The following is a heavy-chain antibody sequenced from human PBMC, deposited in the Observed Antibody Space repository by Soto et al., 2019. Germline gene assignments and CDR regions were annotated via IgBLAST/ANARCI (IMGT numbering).Heavy chain of an antibody. D-gene: IGHD2-8*01. CDR1: GGSISSGGYY. V-gene: IGHV4-31*03. CDR3: ARVEGVPNYYYGMDV. Sequence: QVQLQESGPGLVKPSQTLSLTCTVSGGSISSGGYYWSWIRQHPGKGLEWIGYIYYSGSAYYNPSLKSRVTISVDTSKNQFSLKLSSVTAADTAVYYCARVEGVPNYYYGMDVWGQGTTVTVSS. J-gene: IGHJ6*02. CDR2: IYYSGSA.